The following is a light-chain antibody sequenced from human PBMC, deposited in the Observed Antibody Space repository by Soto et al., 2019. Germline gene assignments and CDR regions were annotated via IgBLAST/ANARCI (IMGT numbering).Light chain of an antibody. V-gene: IGLV2-14*03. CDR3: TSWTTSTTMI. CDR2: DVN. J-gene: IGLJ2*01. Sequence: QSALTQPASVSGSPGQSITLSCTGTRSNIGAYNFVSWYQQHPGKAPKLILYDVNIRPSGVSYRFSGSKSGNTASLTISGLQAEDEADYYCTSWTTSTTMIFGGGTKLTVL. CDR1: RSNIGAYNF.